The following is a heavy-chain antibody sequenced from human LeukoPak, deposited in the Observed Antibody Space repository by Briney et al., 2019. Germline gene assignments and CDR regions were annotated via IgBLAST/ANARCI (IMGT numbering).Heavy chain of an antibody. V-gene: IGHV3-30*04. CDR2: ISYDGSNK. CDR3: ARVQGSGYEYYYYGMDV. D-gene: IGHD3-22*01. Sequence: PRRSLRLSCAASGFTFSSYAMHWVRQAPGKGLEWVAVISYDGSNKYYADSVKGRFTISRDNSKNTLYLQMNSLRAEDTAVYYCARVQGSGYEYYYYGMDVWGQGTTVTVSS. CDR1: GFTFSSYA. J-gene: IGHJ6*02.